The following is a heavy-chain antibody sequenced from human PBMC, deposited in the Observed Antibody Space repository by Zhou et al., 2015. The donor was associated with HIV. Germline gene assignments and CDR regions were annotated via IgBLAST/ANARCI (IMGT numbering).Heavy chain of an antibody. CDR3: AFCSSAACYDGWFDP. J-gene: IGHJ5*02. CDR1: GYAFTTYS. Sequence: VQLLQSGSELKRPGASMTVSCKASGYAFTTYSINWVRQAPGQGLEWMGWINTNTGTPTYGPGFTGRFVFSLDASVNTAYLQISSLRAEDTAVYYCAFCSSAACYDGWFDPWGQGTLVIVSS. V-gene: IGHV7-4-1*02. CDR2: INTNTGTP. D-gene: IGHD2-2*01.